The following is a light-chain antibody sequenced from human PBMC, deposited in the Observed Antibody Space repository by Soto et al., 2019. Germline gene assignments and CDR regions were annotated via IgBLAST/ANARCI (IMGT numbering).Light chain of an antibody. CDR1: SSDVGGYDY. V-gene: IGLV2-14*01. CDR2: DVT. J-gene: IGLJ2*01. CDR3: SSYSSSYTLVV. Sequence: QSALTQPASVSGSPGQSITISCTGTSSDVGGYDYVSWYQQHPGKAPKLMIYDVTNRPSGVSNRFSGSKSGNTASLTISGLQAEDEADYYCSSYSSSYTLVVFGGGTQLTVL.